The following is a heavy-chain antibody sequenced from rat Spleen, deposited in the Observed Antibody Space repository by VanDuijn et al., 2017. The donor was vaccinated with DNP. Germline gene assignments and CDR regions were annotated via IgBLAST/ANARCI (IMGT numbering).Heavy chain of an antibody. CDR1: GFTFSSFA. V-gene: IGHV5-20*01. D-gene: IGHD1-6*01. Sequence: EVQLVETGGGLVQPGRSMKLSCAASGFTFSSFAMAWVRQAPTKGLEWVASISYDGGSTYYRDSVKGRFTISRDNAKSSLYLQMDSLRSEDTATYYCTTEYYGSMDAWGQGASVTVSS. CDR3: TTEYYGSMDA. J-gene: IGHJ4*01. CDR2: ISYDGGST.